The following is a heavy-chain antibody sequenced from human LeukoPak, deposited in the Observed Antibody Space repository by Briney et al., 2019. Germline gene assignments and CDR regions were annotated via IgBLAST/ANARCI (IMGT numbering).Heavy chain of an antibody. Sequence: GGSLRLSCAASGFTFSDYGMHWVRQPPGKGLEWVAVIWFDGSNKYYADSVKGRFTVSRDDSKHTVYLQMNSLRAEDTAVYYCARDLDSTGYYPFDLPDYWGQGTLVTVSS. J-gene: IGHJ4*02. CDR1: GFTFSDYG. CDR3: ARDLDSTGYYPFDLPDY. V-gene: IGHV3-33*01. D-gene: IGHD3-22*01. CDR2: IWFDGSNK.